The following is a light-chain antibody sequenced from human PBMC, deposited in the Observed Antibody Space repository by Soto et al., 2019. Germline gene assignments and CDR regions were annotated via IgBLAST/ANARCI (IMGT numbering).Light chain of an antibody. Sequence: DLQMTQCPSTLSASVGDRVTITCRAGQNIYIWLAWYQKKPGKAPNLLIYKASTLQSGVPSRFSGNGSGTEFTLTITSLQPDDSATYYCQQYNGLPTWTFGQGTKVDIK. CDR1: QNIYIW. CDR2: KAS. CDR3: QQYNGLPTWT. V-gene: IGKV1-5*03. J-gene: IGKJ1*01.